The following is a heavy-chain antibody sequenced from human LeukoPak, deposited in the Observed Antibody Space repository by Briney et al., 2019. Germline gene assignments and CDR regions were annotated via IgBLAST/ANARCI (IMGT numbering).Heavy chain of an antibody. Sequence: SETLSLTCTVSGGSISSGSYYWSWIRQPAGKGLEWIGRIYTSGSTNYNPSLKSRVTISVDTSKNQFSLKLSSVTAADTAVYYCSRGLAAAAHDYWGQRTLVTVSS. D-gene: IGHD6-13*01. V-gene: IGHV4-61*02. CDR2: IYTSGST. CDR1: GGSISSGSYY. CDR3: SRGLAAAAHDY. J-gene: IGHJ4*02.